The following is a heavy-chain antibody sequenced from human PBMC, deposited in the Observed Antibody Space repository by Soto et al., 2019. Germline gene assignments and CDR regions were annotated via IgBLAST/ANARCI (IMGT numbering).Heavy chain of an antibody. J-gene: IGHJ3*01. Sequence: QLQLQESGSGLVKPSQTLSLTCAVSGASISSGGYSWNWIRHPPGKGLEWIGNSYQSGNTCYHPPLKSRVIMSLDRSRNQVSLKLSSVTAADTALYYCSRGGSHGGAYFSVWGQGTLVTVSS. CDR2: SYQSGNT. CDR3: SRGGSHGGAYFSV. D-gene: IGHD2-15*01. CDR1: GASISSGGYS. V-gene: IGHV4-30-2*01.